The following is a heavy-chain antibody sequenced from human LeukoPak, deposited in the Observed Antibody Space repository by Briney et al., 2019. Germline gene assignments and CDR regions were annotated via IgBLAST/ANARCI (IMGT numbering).Heavy chain of an antibody. CDR1: GFTFNTYN. V-gene: IGHV3-30*04. J-gene: IGHJ4*02. CDR2: ISFDGSNK. D-gene: IGHD5-18*01. CDR3: ARGSGYSYAFTGRERTKSRLDY. Sequence: GGSLRLSCAASGFTFNTYNMNWLRQAPGKGLEWVAVISFDGSNKYYSDSVKGRFTISRDSSKNTLYLQMNSLGAADTAVYYCARGSGYSYAFTGRERTKSRLDYWGQGTLVTVSS.